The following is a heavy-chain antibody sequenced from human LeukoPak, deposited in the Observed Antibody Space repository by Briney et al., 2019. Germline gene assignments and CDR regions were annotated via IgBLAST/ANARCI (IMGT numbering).Heavy chain of an antibody. CDR1: GGSISSYY. CDR3: ARDQDWFDP. J-gene: IGHJ3*01. CDR2: IYYSGST. V-gene: IGHV4-59*01. D-gene: IGHD3-9*01. Sequence: SGTLSLTCTVSGGSISSYYWSWIRQPPGKGLEWIGYIYYSGSTNYNPSLKSRVTISVDTSKNQFSLKLSSVTAADTAVYYCARDQDWFDPWGQGTMVTVSS.